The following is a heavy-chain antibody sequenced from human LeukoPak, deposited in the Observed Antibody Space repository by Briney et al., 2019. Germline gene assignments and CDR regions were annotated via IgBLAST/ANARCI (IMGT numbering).Heavy chain of an antibody. V-gene: IGHV1-69*04. CDR1: GGTFSSYA. Sequence: GASVKVSCKASGGTFSSYAISWVRQAPGQGLEWMGRIIPILGIANYAQKFQGRVTITAYQSTSTAYMELSSLTAEDSGVYYCALSSINSGYYYGVDVWGQGTTVTVSS. CDR3: ALSSINSGYYYGVDV. CDR2: IIPILGIA. D-gene: IGHD2-2*01. J-gene: IGHJ6*02.